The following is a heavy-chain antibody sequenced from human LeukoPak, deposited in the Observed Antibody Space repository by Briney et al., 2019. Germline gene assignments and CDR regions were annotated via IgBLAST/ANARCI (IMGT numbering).Heavy chain of an antibody. D-gene: IGHD5-12*01. V-gene: IGHV3-53*01. CDR3: AKEGLRLRLSNLP. CDR1: GFTVSSNY. J-gene: IGHJ5*02. CDR2: IYSGGST. Sequence: GGSLRLSCAASGFTVSSNYMSWVRQAPGKGLEWVSVIYSGGSTYYAGSVKGRFTISRDNSKNTLYLQMNSLRAEDTAVYYCAKEGLRLRLSNLPWGQGTLVTVSS.